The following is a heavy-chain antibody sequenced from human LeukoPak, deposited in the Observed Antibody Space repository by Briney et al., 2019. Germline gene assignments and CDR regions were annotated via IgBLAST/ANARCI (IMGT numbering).Heavy chain of an antibody. CDR2: IYSSGST. J-gene: IGHJ4*02. CDR3: ARGAVTRDFDY. V-gene: IGHV3-53*01. Sequence: HPGGSLRLSCAASGFPVSSNYMNWVRQAPGKGLEWVSVIYSSGSTSYADSVKGRFTIARDNSKNTLYLQTNSLRAEDTAVYYCARGAVTRDFDYWGQGTLVTVSS. CDR1: GFPVSSNY. D-gene: IGHD4-17*01.